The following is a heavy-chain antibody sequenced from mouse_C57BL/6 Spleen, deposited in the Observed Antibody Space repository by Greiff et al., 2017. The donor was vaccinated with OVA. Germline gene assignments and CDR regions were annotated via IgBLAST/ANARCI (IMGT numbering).Heavy chain of an antibody. CDR1: GFTFSSYA. D-gene: IGHD2-3*01. CDR2: ISDGGSYT. Sequence: EVKLVESGGGLVKPGGSLKLSCAASGFTFSSYAMSWVRQTPEKRLEWVATISDGGSYTYYPDNVKGRFTISRDNAKNNLYLQMSHLKSEDTAMYYCARDDGYYVMDYWGQGTSVTVSS. J-gene: IGHJ4*01. CDR3: ARDDGYYVMDY. V-gene: IGHV5-4*01.